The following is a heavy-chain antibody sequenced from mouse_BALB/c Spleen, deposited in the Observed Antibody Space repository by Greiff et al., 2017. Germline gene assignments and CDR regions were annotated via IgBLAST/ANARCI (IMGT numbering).Heavy chain of an antibody. D-gene: IGHD1-1*01. J-gene: IGHJ1*01. CDR2: INSNGGST. V-gene: IGHV5-6-2*01. CDR1: GFTFSSYY. CDR3: ARQDYGSSYGYWYFDV. Sequence: EVQVVESGGGLVKLGGSLKLSCAASGFTFSSYYMSWVRQTPEKRLELVAAINSNGGSTYYPDTVKGRFTISRDNAKNTLYLQMSSLKSEDTALYYCARQDYGSSYGYWYFDVWGAGTTVTVSS.